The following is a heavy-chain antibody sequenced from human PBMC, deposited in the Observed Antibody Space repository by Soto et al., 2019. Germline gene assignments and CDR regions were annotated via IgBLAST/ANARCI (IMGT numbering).Heavy chain of an antibody. D-gene: IGHD2-8*01. J-gene: IGHJ4*02. V-gene: IGHV3-15*07. CDR1: GFTFNNAW. Sequence: EVQLVESGGGLVKPGGSLRLSCAASGFTFNNAWMNWVRQAPGKGLEWVGRIKSKIDGGTTDYAAPVEGRFTMSRDDSKNTLYLQLDNLQTEDTAVYFCTTDGQVVLGYFDYWGQGTLVTVSS. CDR2: IKSKIDGGTT. CDR3: TTDGQVVLGYFDY.